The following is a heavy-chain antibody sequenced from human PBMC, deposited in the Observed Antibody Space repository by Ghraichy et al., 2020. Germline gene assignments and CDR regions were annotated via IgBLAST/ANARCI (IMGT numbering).Heavy chain of an antibody. J-gene: IGHJ4*02. CDR2: IKQDGSEK. V-gene: IGHV3-7*01. CDR3: ATDVAGAFDY. Sequence: GGSLRLSCAASGLTFTRYWMSWVRQAPGKGLEWVANIKQDGSEKYYLDSVEGRFTVSRDNGKNSLYLQMDSLRAEDTAVYYCATDVAGAFDYWGQGTLVSVSS. D-gene: IGHD6-19*01. CDR1: GLTFTRYW.